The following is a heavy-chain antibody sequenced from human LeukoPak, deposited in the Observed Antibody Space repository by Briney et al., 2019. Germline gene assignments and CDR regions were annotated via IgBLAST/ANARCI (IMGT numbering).Heavy chain of an antibody. CDR3: TRAAPALDSGHEFSFDY. D-gene: IGHD5-12*01. CDR2: ISVYSGNT. J-gene: IGHJ4*02. V-gene: IGHV1-18*01. CDR1: GFSFSNYG. Sequence: GASVKVSCKASGFSFSNYGISWVRQAPGQGLEWVGWISVYSGNTKSAQRLQGRLSMTTDTSTNTAYMEVRSLRPDDTAVYCCTRAAPALDSGHEFSFDYWGQGTLVTVSP.